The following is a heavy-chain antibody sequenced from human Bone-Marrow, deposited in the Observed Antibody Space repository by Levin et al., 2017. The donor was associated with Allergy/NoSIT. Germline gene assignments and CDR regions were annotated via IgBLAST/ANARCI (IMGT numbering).Heavy chain of an antibody. Sequence: GASVKVSCQISGYTLTELPIHWVRLAPAKGLEWVGGFDADDGETVYAQKFQGRVTMTEDTSTNTAFMQLSRLTSEDTAVYYCAASESGSHIDHWGRGTQVTVSS. CDR2: FDADDGET. J-gene: IGHJ4*02. D-gene: IGHD1-26*01. CDR1: GYTLTELP. CDR3: AASESGSHIDH. V-gene: IGHV1-24*01.